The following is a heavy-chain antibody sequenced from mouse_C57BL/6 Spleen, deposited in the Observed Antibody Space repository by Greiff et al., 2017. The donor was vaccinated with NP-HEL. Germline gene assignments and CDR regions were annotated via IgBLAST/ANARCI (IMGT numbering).Heavy chain of an antibody. CDR2: IYPGDGDT. Sequence: VKLMESGPELVKPGASVKISCKASGYAFSSSWMNWVKQRPGKGLEWIGRIYPGDGDTNYNGKFKGKATLTADKSSSTAYMQLSSLTSEDSAVYFCARSRATGDYYAMDYWGQGTSVTVSS. J-gene: IGHJ4*01. D-gene: IGHD3-3*01. CDR1: GYAFSSSW. V-gene: IGHV1-82*01. CDR3: ARSRATGDYYAMDY.